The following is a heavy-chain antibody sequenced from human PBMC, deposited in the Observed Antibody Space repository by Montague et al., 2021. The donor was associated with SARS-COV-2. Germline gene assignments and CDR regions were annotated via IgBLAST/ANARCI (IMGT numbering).Heavy chain of an antibody. D-gene: IGHD3-10*01. V-gene: IGHV4-38-2*02. Sequence: SETLSLTCSVTGFSISSGDHCGWFSRSPAEEPEWRGSIYHSGSTSXNPPLRSRVAITVDTSKNQSSLRLSSVTAADTAVYYCVRVAYYYGRYDQPLGWFDPWGQGSLVTVSS. CDR3: VRVAYYYGRYDQPLGWFDP. CDR1: GFSISSGDH. CDR2: IYHSGST. J-gene: IGHJ5*02.